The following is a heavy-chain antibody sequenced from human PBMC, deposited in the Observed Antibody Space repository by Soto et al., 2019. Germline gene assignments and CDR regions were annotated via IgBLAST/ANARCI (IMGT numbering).Heavy chain of an antibody. V-gene: IGHV1-8*01. CDR2: MNPNSGNT. CDR1: GYTFTSYD. CDR3: ARGGGYCSGGSCYGAYYYYYMDV. D-gene: IGHD2-15*01. Sequence: QVQLVQSGAEVKKPGASVKVSCKASGYTFTSYDINWVRQATGQGLEWMGWMNPNSGNTGYAQKFQGRVTMTRNTSISTAYMELSSLRSEDTAVYYCARGGGYCSGGSCYGAYYYYYMDVWGKGTTVTVSS. J-gene: IGHJ6*03.